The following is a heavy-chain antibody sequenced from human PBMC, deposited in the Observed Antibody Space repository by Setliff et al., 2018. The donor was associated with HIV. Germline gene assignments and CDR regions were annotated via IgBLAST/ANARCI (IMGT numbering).Heavy chain of an antibody. D-gene: IGHD3-16*01. CDR3: ARPSPLGGDSTTPYDY. CDR1: GFTFSTYS. CDR2: LSRGGDNT. J-gene: IGHJ4*02. Sequence: GGSLRLSCLVSGFTFSTYSVNWGREDPGKRPEYVADLSRGGDNTKYADSVKGRFIISRDTSKNTLYLQMTGLGAEDTAVYYCARPSPLGGDSTTPYDYWGQGTLVTVSS. V-gene: IGHV3-64*04.